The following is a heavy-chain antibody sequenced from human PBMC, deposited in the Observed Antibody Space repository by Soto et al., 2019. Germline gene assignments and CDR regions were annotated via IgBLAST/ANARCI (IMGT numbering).Heavy chain of an antibody. J-gene: IGHJ6*02. CDR1: GGSISSGGYY. CDR3: ARDRVAVAAYYGMDV. V-gene: IGHV4-31*03. D-gene: IGHD6-19*01. Sequence: QVQLQESGPGLVKPSQTLSLTCTVSGGSISSGGYYWSWIRQHPGKGLEWIGYIYYSGSNYYNPSLKSRVTISVDTSKNQCSLKLSSVTAADTAVYYCARDRVAVAAYYGMDVWGQGTTVTVSS. CDR2: IYYSGSN.